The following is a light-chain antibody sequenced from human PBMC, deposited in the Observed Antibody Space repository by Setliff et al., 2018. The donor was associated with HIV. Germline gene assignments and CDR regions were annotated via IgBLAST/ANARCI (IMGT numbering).Light chain of an antibody. CDR1: SSDVGSYNR. CDR2: EVS. J-gene: IGLJ1*01. CDR3: SSYSSTSTLYV. Sequence: QSVLTQPPSVSGSPGQSVTISCIGTSSDVGSYNRVSWYQQPPGTAPKLMIYEVSNRPSGVPDRFSGSKSGSTASLTISGLQAEDEADYYCSSYSSTSTLYVFGTGTKVTVL. V-gene: IGLV2-18*02.